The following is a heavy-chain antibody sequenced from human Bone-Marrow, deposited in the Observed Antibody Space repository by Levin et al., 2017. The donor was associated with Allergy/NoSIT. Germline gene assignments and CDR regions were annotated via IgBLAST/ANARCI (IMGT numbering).Heavy chain of an antibody. J-gene: IGHJ4*02. Sequence: SSETLSLTCTVSGASISSGNYYWSWIRQPPGKGLEWIGYTYYSGSTYDNPSLKSRVIISLDTSKNHFSLSLSSVTAADMAVYYCAAYIIGGDFDYWGQGILVTVSS. V-gene: IGHV4-30-4*01. CDR3: AAYIIGGDFDY. CDR1: GASISSGNYY. CDR2: TYYSGST. D-gene: IGHD3-16*01.